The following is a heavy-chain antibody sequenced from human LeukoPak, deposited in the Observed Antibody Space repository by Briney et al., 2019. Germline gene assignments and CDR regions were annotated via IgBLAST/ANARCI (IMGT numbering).Heavy chain of an antibody. D-gene: IGHD6-13*01. V-gene: IGHV1-2*02. J-gene: IGHJ4*02. Sequence: ASVKVSCKASGYTFTGYYLHRVRQAPGQGLEWMGWINPNSGGTNYAQKFQGRVTMTRDTSISTAYMELGSLRSDDTAVYYCGRVGRSWDNTAFDYWGQGTLVTVSS. CDR2: INPNSGGT. CDR3: GRVGRSWDNTAFDY. CDR1: GYTFTGYY.